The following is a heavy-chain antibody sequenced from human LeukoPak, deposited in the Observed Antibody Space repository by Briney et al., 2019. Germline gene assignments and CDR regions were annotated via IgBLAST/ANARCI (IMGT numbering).Heavy chain of an antibody. CDR2: IYYSGST. D-gene: IGHD6-19*01. J-gene: IGHJ4*02. CDR3: AGSRYSSGWYFY. CDR1: GGSISSSSYY. Sequence: SETLSLTCTVSGGSISSSSYYWGWIRQPPGKGLEWIGSIYYSGSTYYNPSLKSRVTISVDTSKNQFSLKLSSVTAADTAVYCCAGSRYSSGWYFYWGQGTLVTVSS. V-gene: IGHV4-39*01.